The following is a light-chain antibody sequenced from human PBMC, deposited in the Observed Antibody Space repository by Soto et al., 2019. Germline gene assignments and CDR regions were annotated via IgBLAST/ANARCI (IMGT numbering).Light chain of an antibody. CDR1: QSLGSW. CDR2: MAS. Sequence: DIQMTQSPSTLSASVGDRVTITCRASQSLGSWLAWYQQRPGKAPQLLIYMASTLESGIPARFSGDGSGTEFTLTITSLHPDDFATYYCQQYNIYPFTFGPGTKVD. J-gene: IGKJ3*01. V-gene: IGKV1-5*03. CDR3: QQYNIYPFT.